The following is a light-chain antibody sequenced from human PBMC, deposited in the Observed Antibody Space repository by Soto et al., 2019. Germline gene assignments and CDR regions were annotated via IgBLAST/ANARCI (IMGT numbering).Light chain of an antibody. J-gene: IGLJ3*02. V-gene: IGLV2-8*01. CDR3: SSFASSNIWV. Sequence: QPVLTQPPSASGSPGQSVTISCTGTSSDVGAYNYVSWYQQHAGKAPKLVIYEVTKRPSGVPDRFSGSKSANTASLTVSGLQAEDEADYYCSSFASSNIWVFGGGTKLTVL. CDR1: SSDVGAYNY. CDR2: EVT.